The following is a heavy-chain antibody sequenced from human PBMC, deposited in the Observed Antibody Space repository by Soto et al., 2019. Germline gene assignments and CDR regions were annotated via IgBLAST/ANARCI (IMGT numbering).Heavy chain of an antibody. D-gene: IGHD3-22*01. CDR3: ARDYYESGGYFDC. CDR2: TYYRSKWNT. Sequence: PSKTLSLTCAISGDNVSSKSSAWNWIRQSPSRGLEWLGRTYYRSKWNTDYAVSVNSRITISPDTSKNQFSLQLKSVTPEDTGVYYCARDYYESGGYFDCCGQGNLVTVSS. V-gene: IGHV6-1*01. CDR1: GDNVSSKSSA. J-gene: IGHJ4*02.